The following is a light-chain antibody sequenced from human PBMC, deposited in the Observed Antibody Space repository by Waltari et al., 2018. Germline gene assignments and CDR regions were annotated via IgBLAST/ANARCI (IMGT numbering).Light chain of an antibody. V-gene: IGKV3-20*01. CDR1: QNVSSSY. CDR3: QQYGSSLYT. J-gene: IGKJ2*01. CDR2: GAS. Sequence: EIVLTQSPGTLSLSPGERATLSCRASQNVSSSYLAWYQQKPGQAPRLLIYGASSRATDIPDRFSGSGSGTDFTLTISRLEPEDFAVYYCQQYGSSLYTFGQGTKLEIK.